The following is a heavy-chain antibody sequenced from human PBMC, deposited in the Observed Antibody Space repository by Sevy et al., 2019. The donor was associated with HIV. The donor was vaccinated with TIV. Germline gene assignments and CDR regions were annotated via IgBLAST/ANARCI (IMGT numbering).Heavy chain of an antibody. J-gene: IGHJ4*01. CDR1: GFTFSSYS. CDR3: ARVVGCSSTSCYLGDIGALDY. D-gene: IGHD2-2*01. Sequence: GGSLRLSCAASGFTFSSYSMNWVRQAPGKGLEWVSSISSSSSYIYYSDSVKGRFTISRDNAKNSLYLQMNSLRAEDTAVYYCARVVGCSSTSCYLGDIGALDYWGHGTLVTVSS. V-gene: IGHV3-21*01. CDR2: ISSSSSYI.